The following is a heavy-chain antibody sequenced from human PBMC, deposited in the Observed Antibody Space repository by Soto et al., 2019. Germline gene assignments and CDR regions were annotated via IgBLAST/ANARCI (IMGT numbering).Heavy chain of an antibody. J-gene: IGHJ4*02. CDR1: GFTFSDYY. Sequence: PGGSLRLSCAVSGFTFSDYYMSWIRQAPGKGLEWVSYISSRGSSIYYADSVKGRFTISRDNAKNSLYLQMNGLRAEDTAVYYCAKDKERGGYDSDFDSWGQGTLVTVSS. D-gene: IGHD3-3*01. V-gene: IGHV3-11*01. CDR3: AKDKERGGYDSDFDS. CDR2: ISSRGSSI.